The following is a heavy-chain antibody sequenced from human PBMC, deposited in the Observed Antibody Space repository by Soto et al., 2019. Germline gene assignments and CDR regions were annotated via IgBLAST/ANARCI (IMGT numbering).Heavy chain of an antibody. CDR2: IYYSGST. D-gene: IGHD2-15*01. V-gene: IGHV4-59*08. CDR3: ARGTVVAAARHNWLDP. CDR1: GGSISSYY. Sequence: SETLSLTCTVSGGSISSYYWSWIRQPPGKGLEWIGYIYYSGSTNYNPSLKSRVTISVDTSKNQFSLKLSSVTAADTAVYYCARGTVVAAARHNWLDPCGQGTLVTVSS. J-gene: IGHJ5*02.